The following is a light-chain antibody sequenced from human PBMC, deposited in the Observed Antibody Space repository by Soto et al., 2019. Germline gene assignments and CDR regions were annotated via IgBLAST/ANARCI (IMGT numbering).Light chain of an antibody. CDR3: QQRSNWPPV. CDR2: EAL. V-gene: IGKV3-11*01. J-gene: IGKJ4*01. Sequence: ENVLTQSPSTLSLSPGERATLSCRASRSISTYLAWYQQKPGQAPRLLIYEALNRATGIPARFSGSGSGTDFTLTISSLEPEEFAVYYCQQRSNWPPVFGGGAKVDIK. CDR1: RSISTY.